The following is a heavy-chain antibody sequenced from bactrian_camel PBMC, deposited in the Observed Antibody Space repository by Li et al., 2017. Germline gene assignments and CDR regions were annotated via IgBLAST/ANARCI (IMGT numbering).Heavy chain of an antibody. CDR2: IGIGRSSAI. CDR1: EYALTRAA. V-gene: IGHV3S40*01. D-gene: IGHD7*01. CDR3: AAGWRGGTWDRPSSFAE. J-gene: IGHJ4*01. Sequence: DVQLVESGGGSVQTGGSLRLSCAASEYALTRAAWFRQAPGKAREAVAHIGIGRSSAIDYADSVKGRFTISTDNTNTVFLQMHSLKPEDTAMYYCAAGWRGGTWDRPSSFAEWGQGTQVTVS.